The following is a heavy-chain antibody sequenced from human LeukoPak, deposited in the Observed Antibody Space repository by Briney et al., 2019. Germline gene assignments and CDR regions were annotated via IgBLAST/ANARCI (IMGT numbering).Heavy chain of an antibody. D-gene: IGHD1-26*01. V-gene: IGHV3-74*01. CDR3: ATLLPGV. CDR2: INSDGSIT. J-gene: IGHJ4*02. Sequence: PGGSLRLSCVASGFTISNYWMHWVRQAPGKGLGWVSRINSDGSITTYADSVKGRFTISKDNAKNTMYLQMNSLRDEDTAVYYCATLLPGVWGQGTLVTVSS. CDR1: GFTISNYW.